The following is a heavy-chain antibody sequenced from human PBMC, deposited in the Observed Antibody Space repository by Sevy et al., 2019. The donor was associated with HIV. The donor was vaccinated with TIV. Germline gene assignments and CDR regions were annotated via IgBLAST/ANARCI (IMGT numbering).Heavy chain of an antibody. CDR3: AKERNCGRDCLYFQH. V-gene: IGHV3-43*01. J-gene: IGHJ1*01. CDR2: INWNGDDT. CDR1: GFTFDDYT. D-gene: IGHD2-21*02. Sequence: GGSLRLSCAASGFTFDDYTMHWVRQAPGKGLEWVSLINWNGDDTYYADSVNGRFTISRDNSRNSLYLQMNSLRTEDTALYYCAKERNCGRDCLYFQHWGQGTLVTVSS.